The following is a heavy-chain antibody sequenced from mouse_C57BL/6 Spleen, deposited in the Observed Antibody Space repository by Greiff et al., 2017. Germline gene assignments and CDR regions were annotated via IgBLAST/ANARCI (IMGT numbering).Heavy chain of an antibody. CDR3: TITTVVANYFDY. J-gene: IGHJ2*01. V-gene: IGHV1-5*01. D-gene: IGHD1-1*01. Sequence: EVQLQQSGTVLARPGASVKMSCKTSGYTFTSYWMHWVKPRPGQGLEWIGAIYPGNSDTSYNQKFKGKAKLTAVTSASTAYMELSSLTNEDSAVYYCTITTVVANYFDYWGQGTTLTVSS. CDR2: IYPGNSDT. CDR1: GYTFTSYW.